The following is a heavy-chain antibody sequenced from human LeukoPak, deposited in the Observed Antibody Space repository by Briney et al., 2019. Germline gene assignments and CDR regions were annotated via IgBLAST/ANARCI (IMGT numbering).Heavy chain of an antibody. CDR1: GGSISSSSYY. CDR3: ARHPGGYYFLDY. D-gene: IGHD3-22*01. J-gene: IGHJ4*02. CDR2: IYYSGST. V-gene: IGHV4-39*01. Sequence: PSETLSLTYTVSGGSISSSSYYWGWIRQPPGKGLEWIGSIYYSGSTYYNPSLKSRVTISVDTSKNQFSLKLSSVTAADTAVYYCARHPGGYYFLDYWGQGTLVTVSS.